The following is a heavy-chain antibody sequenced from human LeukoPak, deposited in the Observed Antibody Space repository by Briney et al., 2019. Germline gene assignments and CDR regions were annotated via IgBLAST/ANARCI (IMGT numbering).Heavy chain of an antibody. D-gene: IGHD3-16*02. V-gene: IGHV4-59*01. CDR2: VFYSGST. CDR3: ASGTVSGVIAPHSFHY. J-gene: IGHJ4*01. Sequence: PSETLSLTCAVSVGYISSYYWTWIRQSPGKGLEWIGNVFYSGSTNYNPSLKSRVTISIDTSKNHFSLKLTSVTAADTAVYFCASGTVSGVIAPHSFHYWCRGTLVTVSS. CDR1: VGYISSYY.